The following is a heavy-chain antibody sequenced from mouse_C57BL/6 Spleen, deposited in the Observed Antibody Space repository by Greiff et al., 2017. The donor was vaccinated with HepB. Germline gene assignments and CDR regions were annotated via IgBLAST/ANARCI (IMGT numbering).Heavy chain of an antibody. Sequence: QVQLKQSGAELVRPGASVKLSCKASSYTFTDYYINWVKQRPGQGLEWIARIYPGSGNTYYNEKFKGKATLTAEKSSSTAYMQLSSLTSEDSAVYFCARHYYGSSYWYFDVWGTGTTVTVSS. J-gene: IGHJ1*03. D-gene: IGHD1-1*01. CDR3: ARHYYGSSYWYFDV. V-gene: IGHV1-76*01. CDR1: SYTFTDYY. CDR2: IYPGSGNT.